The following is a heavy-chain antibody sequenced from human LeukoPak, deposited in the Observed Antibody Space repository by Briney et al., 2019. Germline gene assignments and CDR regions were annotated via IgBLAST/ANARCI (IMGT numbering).Heavy chain of an antibody. CDR2: TYYRSEWYN. Sequence: SQTLSLTCAISGDSISSNSAAWNWIRQSPSRGLEWLGRTYYRSEWYNDSALSVRSRIIINPDTSNNQFSLQLNSVTPEDTAVYFCAREGYDFGLDGQFDYWGQGALVTVPS. CDR1: GDSISSNSAA. V-gene: IGHV6-1*01. CDR3: AREGYDFGLDGQFDY. J-gene: IGHJ4*02. D-gene: IGHD2/OR15-2a*01.